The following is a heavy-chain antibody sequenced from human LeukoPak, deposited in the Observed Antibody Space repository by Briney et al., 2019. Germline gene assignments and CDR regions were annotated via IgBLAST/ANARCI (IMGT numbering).Heavy chain of an antibody. Sequence: SQTLSLTCAVSGGSISSGGYSWSWIRQPPGKGLEWIGYIYHSGSTYYNPSLKSRVTISVDTSKNQFSLKLSSVTAADTAVYYCAREDGSRTAFDYWGQGTLVTVSS. CDR2: IYHSGST. V-gene: IGHV4-30-2*01. J-gene: IGHJ4*02. CDR3: AREDGSRTAFDY. CDR1: GGSISSGGYS. D-gene: IGHD1-26*01.